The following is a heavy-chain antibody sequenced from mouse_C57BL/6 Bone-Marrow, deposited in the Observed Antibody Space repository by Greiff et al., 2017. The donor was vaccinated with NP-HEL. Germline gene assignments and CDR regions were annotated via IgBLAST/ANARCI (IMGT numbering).Heavy chain of an antibody. V-gene: IGHV1-82*01. CDR2: IYPGDGDT. J-gene: IGHJ1*03. Sequence: VKLQESGPELVKPGASVKISCKASGYAFSSSWMNWVKQRPGKGLEWIGRIYPGDGDTNYNGKFKGKATLTADKSSSTAYMQLSSLTSEDSAVYFCARDGSSRHWYFDVWGTGTTVTVSS. CDR3: ARDGSSRHWYFDV. D-gene: IGHD1-1*01. CDR1: GYAFSSSW.